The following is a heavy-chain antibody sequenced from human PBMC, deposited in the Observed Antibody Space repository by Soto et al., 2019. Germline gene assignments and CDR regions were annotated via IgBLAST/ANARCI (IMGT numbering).Heavy chain of an antibody. Sequence: QVQLVQSGAEVKKPGASVKVSCKASGGTFSPYTINWVRQAPGQGLEWMGRISPFLGVTTYAQKLKARVTITADKSTSTAYMELSGLRFEATAVYYCARDLESSVSTWSFVGFWGRGTLVTVSS. J-gene: IGHJ4*02. D-gene: IGHD3-3*01. CDR2: ISPFLGVT. CDR3: ARDLESSVSTWSFVGF. CDR1: GGTFSPYT. V-gene: IGHV1-69*08.